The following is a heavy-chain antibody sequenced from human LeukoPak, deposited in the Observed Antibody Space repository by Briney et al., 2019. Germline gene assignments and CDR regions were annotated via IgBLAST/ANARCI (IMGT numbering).Heavy chain of an antibody. J-gene: IGHJ6*04. CDR1: GFTFSSYS. D-gene: IGHD3-10*02. V-gene: IGHV3-48*04. Sequence: GGSLRLSCAASGFTFSSYSMNWVRQAPGKGPEWVSYISSSSSTIYYADSVKGRFTISRDNAKNSLYLQTNSLRAEDTAVYYCAELGITMIGGVWGKGTTVTISS. CDR3: AELGITMIGGV. CDR2: ISSSSSTI.